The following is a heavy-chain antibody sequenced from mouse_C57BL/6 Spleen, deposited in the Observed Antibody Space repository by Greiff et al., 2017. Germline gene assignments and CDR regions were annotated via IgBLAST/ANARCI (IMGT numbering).Heavy chain of an antibody. CDR1: GFSLSTSGMG. Sequence: QVTLKVSGPGLLQSSQTLSLTCSFSGFSLSTSGMGVSWISQPSGQGLEWLVHIYWDDDKRYHPSLKNRHTISKYTSRNQVFLNLTSGYTADTATYYCGREVSNSLAYWGQGTLVTVSA. J-gene: IGHJ3*01. CDR2: IYWDDDK. D-gene: IGHD2-5*01. CDR3: GREVSNSLAY. V-gene: IGHV8-12*01.